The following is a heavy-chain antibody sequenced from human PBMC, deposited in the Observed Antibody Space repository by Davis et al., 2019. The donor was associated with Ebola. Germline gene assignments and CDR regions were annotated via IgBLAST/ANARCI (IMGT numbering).Heavy chain of an antibody. Sequence: ETLSLTCAVYGGSFSGYYWSWIRQPPGKGLEWVSSISSSSSYIYYADSVKGRFTISRDNAKNSLYLQMNSLRAEDTAVYYCARVTMVRGVTEFDYWGQGTLVTVSS. CDR3: ARVTMVRGVTEFDY. V-gene: IGHV3-21*01. D-gene: IGHD3-10*01. CDR2: ISSSSSYI. J-gene: IGHJ4*02. CDR1: GGSFSGYY.